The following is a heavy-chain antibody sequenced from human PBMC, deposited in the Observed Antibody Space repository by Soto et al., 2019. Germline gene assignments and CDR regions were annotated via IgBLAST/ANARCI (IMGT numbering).Heavy chain of an antibody. CDR1: GFTFTSSA. Sequence: RASVKVSCKASGFTFTSSAVQWVRQARGQRLEWIGWIVVGSGNTNYAQKFQERVTITRDMSTSTAYMELSSLRSEDTAVYYCAASQYYYDSSGATSFDYWGQGTLVTVSS. CDR2: IVVGSGNT. D-gene: IGHD3-22*01. J-gene: IGHJ4*02. V-gene: IGHV1-58*01. CDR3: AASQYYYDSSGATSFDY.